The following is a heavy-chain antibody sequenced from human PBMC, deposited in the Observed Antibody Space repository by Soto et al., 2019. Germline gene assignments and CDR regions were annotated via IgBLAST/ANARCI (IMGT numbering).Heavy chain of an antibody. CDR3: ARGEPHHYFDY. V-gene: IGHV3-66*01. CDR1: GFTVSTNY. D-gene: IGHD3-16*01. Sequence: GGSLRLSCAASGFTVSTNYMNWVRQAPGKGLEWVSVIYSGGSTYYADSVKGGFTISRDNSKNTLFLQMNSLRVEDTAVYYCARGEPHHYFDYWGQGTLVTVS. CDR2: IYSGGST. J-gene: IGHJ4*02.